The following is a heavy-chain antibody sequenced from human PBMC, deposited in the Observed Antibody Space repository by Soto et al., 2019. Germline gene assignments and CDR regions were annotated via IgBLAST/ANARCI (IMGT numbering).Heavy chain of an antibody. CDR3: AHSASVPCCYYFDS. J-gene: IGHJ4*02. Sequence: SGPTLVNPTQTLTLTCTFSGFSLSSSGVGVKWVRQPPGKALEWLALIYSNDDKRYSPSVKSRLTITKDTSKNRVVLTMTNMDPADTATYYCAHSASVPCCYYFDSWGQGTLVTVSS. CDR1: GFSLSSSGVG. CDR2: IYSNDDK. D-gene: IGHD1-26*01. V-gene: IGHV2-5*01.